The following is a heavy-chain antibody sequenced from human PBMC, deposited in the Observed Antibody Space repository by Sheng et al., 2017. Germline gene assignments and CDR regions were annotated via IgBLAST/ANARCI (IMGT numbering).Heavy chain of an antibody. V-gene: IGHV1-18*01. J-gene: IGHJ3*02. CDR3: ARDVSLPIEGAGDTFDI. D-gene: IGHD1-26*01. CDR1: GYTFSNYV. Sequence: QVQLVQSGAGGEEAWGRRVKVSCKASGYTFSNYVSAGCDRPLDKGLSGWDGSALTMVTPNSAQRLQDRVSMTTDTSTSTAYLDLRSLRSDDTAVYYCARDVSLPIEGAGDTFDIWGQGT. CDR2: SALTMVTP.